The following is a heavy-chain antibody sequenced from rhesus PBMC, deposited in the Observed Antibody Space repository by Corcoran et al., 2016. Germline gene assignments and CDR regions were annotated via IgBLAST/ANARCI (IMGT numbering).Heavy chain of an antibody. Sequence: QVTLKESGPALVKPTQTLTLTCTFSGFSLSTSGMGVGWIRQPPGKAREWVERIYWDDDKYYSTSLKSRLTISKDTPKNQVLLTMTNMDPGDTATYYCARGASFWDTGDFWGQGVLVTVSS. CDR1: GFSLSTSGMG. J-gene: IGHJ4*01. CDR2: IYWDDDK. CDR3: ARGASFWDTGDF. V-gene: IGHV2S1*01. D-gene: IGHD5-42*01.